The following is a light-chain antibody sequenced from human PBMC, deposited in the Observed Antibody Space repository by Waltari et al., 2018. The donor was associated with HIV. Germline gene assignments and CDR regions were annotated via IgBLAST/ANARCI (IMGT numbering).Light chain of an antibody. J-gene: IGLJ1*01. CDR2: DVT. CDR3: CSYTSSSTPFV. V-gene: IGLV2-14*03. CDR1: SDDVGGDDY. Sequence: QSALTQTASVSGSPGQSVTISCTGTSDDVGGDDYVSWYQQHPGKAPKLILYDVTNLPSGIFIRFSWSKSGNAASLFISGLLAEDEADYYCCSYTSSSTPFVFGSGTMVTVL.